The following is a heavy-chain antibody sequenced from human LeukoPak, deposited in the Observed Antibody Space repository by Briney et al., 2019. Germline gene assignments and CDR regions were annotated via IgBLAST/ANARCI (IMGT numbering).Heavy chain of an antibody. CDR3: ARDRGGCSSTSCSPAFDI. D-gene: IGHD2-2*01. CDR1: GFTFSDYY. Sequence: GGSLRLSCAASGFTFSDYYMSWIRRAPGKGLEWVSYISSSGSTVYYADSVKGRFTISRDNAKNSLYLQMNSLRAGGTAVYYCARDRGGCSSTSCSPAFDIWGQGTMVTVSS. J-gene: IGHJ3*02. CDR2: ISSSGSTV. V-gene: IGHV3-11*01.